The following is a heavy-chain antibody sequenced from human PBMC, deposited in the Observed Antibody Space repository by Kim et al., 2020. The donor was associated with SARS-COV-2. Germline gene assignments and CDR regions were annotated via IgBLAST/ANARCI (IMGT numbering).Heavy chain of an antibody. CDR3: ARERAVAGHFDY. D-gene: IGHD6-19*01. CDR1: GGSVSSGSYY. CDR2: IYYSGST. V-gene: IGHV4-61*01. Sequence: SETLSLTCTVSGGSVSSGSYYWSWIRQPPGKGLEWIGYIYYSGSTNYNPSLKSRVTISVDTSKNQFSLKLSSVTAADTAVYYCARERAVAGHFDYWGQGTLVTVSS. J-gene: IGHJ4*02.